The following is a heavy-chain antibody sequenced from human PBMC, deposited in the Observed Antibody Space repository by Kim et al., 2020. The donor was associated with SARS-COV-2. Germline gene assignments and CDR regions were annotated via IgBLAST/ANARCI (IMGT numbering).Heavy chain of an antibody. J-gene: IGHJ4*02. Sequence: ASVKVSCKASGYTFTSYAMHWVRQAPGQRLEWMGWINAGNGNTKYSQKFQGRVTITRDTSASTAYMELSSLRSEDTAVYYCARAPGLLWFRDTHFDYWGQGTLVTVSS. V-gene: IGHV1-3*01. CDR1: GYTFTSYA. D-gene: IGHD3-10*01. CDR2: INAGNGNT. CDR3: ARAPGLLWFRDTHFDY.